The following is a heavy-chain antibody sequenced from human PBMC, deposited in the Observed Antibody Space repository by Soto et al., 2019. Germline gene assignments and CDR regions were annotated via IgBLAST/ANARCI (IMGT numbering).Heavy chain of an antibody. Sequence: QVQLQESGPGLVKPSETLSLTCTVSGGSISSYYWSWIRQPAGKGLEWIGRIYTSGSTNYNPSLKSRVTMSVDTSKNQFSLKLSSVTAADTAVYYCAREGPVYCGGDCPGDYYYGMDVWGQGTTVTVSS. V-gene: IGHV4-4*07. CDR3: AREGPVYCGGDCPGDYYYGMDV. CDR1: GGSISSYY. D-gene: IGHD2-21*02. J-gene: IGHJ6*02. CDR2: IYTSGST.